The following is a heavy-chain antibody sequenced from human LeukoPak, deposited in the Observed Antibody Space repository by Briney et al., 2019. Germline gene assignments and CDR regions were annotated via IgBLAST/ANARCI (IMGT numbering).Heavy chain of an antibody. J-gene: IGHJ3*02. CDR1: GFTFSDYY. Sequence: GGSLRLSCAASGFTFSDYYMSWVRQAPGKGLEWVSVIYSGGSTYYADSVKGRFTISRDNSKNTLYLQMNSLRAEDTAVYYCARDQTFDIWGQGTMVTVSS. CDR2: IYSGGST. CDR3: ARDQTFDI. V-gene: IGHV3-53*01.